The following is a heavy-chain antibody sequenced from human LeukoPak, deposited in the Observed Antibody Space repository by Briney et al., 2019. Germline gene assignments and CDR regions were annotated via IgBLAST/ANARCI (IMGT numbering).Heavy chain of an antibody. CDR1: GYTLTDYG. V-gene: IGHV1-18*01. CDR2: ITADNGNT. D-gene: IGHD1-26*01. J-gene: IGHJ4*02. CDR3: ARVAVGATGYFDY. Sequence: ASVKVSCKASGYTLTDYGITWVRQVPGQGLEWMGWITADNGNTNYEQKLQGRVIMTTDTATSTAYMELRGLRSDDTAVYYCARVAVGATGYFDYRGQGTLVTVSS.